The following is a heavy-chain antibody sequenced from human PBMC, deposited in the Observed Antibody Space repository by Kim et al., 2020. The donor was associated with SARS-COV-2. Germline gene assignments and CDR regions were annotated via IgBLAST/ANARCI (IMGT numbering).Heavy chain of an antibody. Sequence: PTYAQGFTGRFVFSLDTSVSTAYLQISSLKAEDTAVYYCARGVVAASIDYWGQGTLVTVSS. CDR2: P. J-gene: IGHJ4*02. D-gene: IGHD3-22*01. V-gene: IGHV7-4-1*02. CDR3: ARGVVAASIDY.